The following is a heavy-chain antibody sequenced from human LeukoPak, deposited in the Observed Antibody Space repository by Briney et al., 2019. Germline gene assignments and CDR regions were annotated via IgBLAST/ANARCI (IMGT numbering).Heavy chain of an antibody. D-gene: IGHD3-10*01. CDR1: GHSIINSYY. Sequence: SETLSLTCTVSGHSIINSYYWSWIRQPAGKGLEWIGRIYTSGSTNYNPSLKSRVTMSVDTSKNQFSLKLSSVTAADTAVYYCARWYYYGSGSAGDYYMDVWGKGTTATVSS. CDR2: IYTSGST. CDR3: ARWYYYGSGSAGDYYMDV. V-gene: IGHV4-4*07. J-gene: IGHJ6*03.